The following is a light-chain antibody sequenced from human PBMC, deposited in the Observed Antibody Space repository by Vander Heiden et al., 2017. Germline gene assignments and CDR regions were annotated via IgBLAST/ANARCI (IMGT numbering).Light chain of an antibody. CDR2: KNR. CDR1: ALPNQY. J-gene: IGLJ2*01. Sequence: SSDLTQPTSVSVSPGQTAKHTCAGDALPNQYAYWNRQKPGQAPVLVKYKNRERPSGIPERFSGSTSGTTVTLTITGVQAEDEADYYCQSAESRGIVVFGGGTKLTVL. CDR3: QSAESRGIVV. V-gene: IGLV3-25*03.